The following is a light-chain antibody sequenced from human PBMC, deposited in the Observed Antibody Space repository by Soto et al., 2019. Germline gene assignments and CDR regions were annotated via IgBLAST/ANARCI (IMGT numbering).Light chain of an antibody. CDR1: SXDIGAYNY. V-gene: IGLV2-14*01. Sequence: QSVLTQPASVSGSPGQSITISCTGTSXDIGAYNYVSWYQQYPGKAPKLMIYGVTNRPSGVSNRFSGSKTGNTASLTISGLQAEDAADYSCFSHSSGDSHVFGTGTKVTVL. CDR3: FSHSSGDSHV. J-gene: IGLJ1*01. CDR2: GVT.